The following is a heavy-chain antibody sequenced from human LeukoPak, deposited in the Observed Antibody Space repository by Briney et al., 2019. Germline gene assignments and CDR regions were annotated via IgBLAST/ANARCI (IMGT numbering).Heavy chain of an antibody. CDR1: GGSISSYY. V-gene: IGHV4-59*01. CDR2: IYYSGST. Sequence: SETLSLTCTVSGGSISSYYWSWIRQPPGKGLEWIGYIYYSGSTNYNPSLKSRVTISVDTSKNQFSLKLSSVTAADTAGYYCARAGVRWELDCDYWGQGTLVTVSS. CDR3: ARAGVRWELDCDY. J-gene: IGHJ4*02. D-gene: IGHD1-26*01.